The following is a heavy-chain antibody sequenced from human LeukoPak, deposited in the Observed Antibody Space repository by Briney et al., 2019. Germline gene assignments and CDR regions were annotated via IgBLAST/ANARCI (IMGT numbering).Heavy chain of an antibody. D-gene: IGHD2-21*02. J-gene: IGHJ4*02. CDR2: ITSGSGYI. V-gene: IGHV3-21*01. CDR1: GFTFSSFS. CDR3: ARGVSFRMVGTATDFDY. Sequence: KAGGSLRLSCAASGFTFSSFSMNWVRQAPGRGLEWVSTITSGSGYIQYADSVKGRFTVSRDNAKNSLYLQMNSLRAEDTAVYFCARGVSFRMVGTATDFDYWGQGTLVTVSS.